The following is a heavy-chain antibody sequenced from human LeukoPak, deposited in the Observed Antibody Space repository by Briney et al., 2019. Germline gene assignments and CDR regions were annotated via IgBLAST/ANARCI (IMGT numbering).Heavy chain of an antibody. V-gene: IGHV3-33*06. J-gene: IGHJ4*02. CDR2: IWYDGSNK. CDR3: AKDDGGSSYFDY. D-gene: IGHD1-26*01. CDR1: GFTFSSYG. Sequence: GGSLRLSCAASGFTFSSYGMHWVRQAPGKGLQWVAVIWYDGSNKYYADSVKGRFTISRDNSKNTLYLQMNSLRAEDTAVYYCAKDDGGSSYFDYWGQGTLVTVSS.